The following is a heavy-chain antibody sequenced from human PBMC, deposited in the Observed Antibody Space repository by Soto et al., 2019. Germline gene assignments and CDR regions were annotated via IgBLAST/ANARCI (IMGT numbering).Heavy chain of an antibody. D-gene: IGHD6-13*01. Sequence: QVQLQESGPGLVKPSETLSLTCTVSGGSISSYYWSWIRQPPGKGLEWIGYIYYSGSTNYNPSLKSRVTISVDTSKNQFSLKLSSVTAVDTAVYYCARADGYSSSWYYYYYYMDVWGKGTTVTVSS. CDR3: ARADGYSSSWYYYYYYMDV. CDR1: GGSISSYY. V-gene: IGHV4-59*08. J-gene: IGHJ6*03. CDR2: IYYSGST.